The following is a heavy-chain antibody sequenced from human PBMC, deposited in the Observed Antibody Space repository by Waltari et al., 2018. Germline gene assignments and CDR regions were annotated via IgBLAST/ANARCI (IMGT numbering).Heavy chain of an antibody. CDR1: GGSFSGYY. J-gene: IGHJ3*01. CDR3: ARGPTIPVGLY. D-gene: IGHD6-19*01. Sequence: QVQLQQWGAGLLRPSETLSLTCGVSGGSFSGYYWTWIRQTPGKGLEWIGEISHSGSANYHPSLKSRVNISVDTSKKQFSLKLTSVTAADSAVYYCARGPTIPVGLYWGPGTMVTVSS. V-gene: IGHV4-34*01. CDR2: ISHSGSA.